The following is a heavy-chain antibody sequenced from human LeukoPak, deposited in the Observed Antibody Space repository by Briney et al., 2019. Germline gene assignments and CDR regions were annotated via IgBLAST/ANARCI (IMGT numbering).Heavy chain of an antibody. CDR2: IYYSGST. D-gene: IGHD6-19*01. CDR1: GGSISSYY. V-gene: IGHV4-59*01. J-gene: IGHJ4*02. CDR3: ARDSGPRFDY. Sequence: SETLSLTCTVSGGSISSYYWSWVRQPPGKGLEWIGYIYYSGSTNYHPSLKSRVTISVDTSKNQFSLKVSSVTAADTAVYYCARDSGPRFDYWGQGTLVTVSS.